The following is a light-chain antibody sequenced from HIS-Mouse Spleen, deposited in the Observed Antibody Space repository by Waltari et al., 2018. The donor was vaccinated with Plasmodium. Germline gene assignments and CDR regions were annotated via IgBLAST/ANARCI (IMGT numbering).Light chain of an antibody. J-gene: IGKJ4*01. CDR2: AAS. Sequence: DIQLTQSPSFLSASVGDRVTITCRASQGISSYLAWYQQKPGKAPKLLIYAASTLQSGVPPSFSGSGSGTEFTLTISSLQPEDFATYYCQQLNSYPLTFGGGTKVEIK. CDR3: QQLNSYPLT. CDR1: QGISSY. V-gene: IGKV1-9*01.